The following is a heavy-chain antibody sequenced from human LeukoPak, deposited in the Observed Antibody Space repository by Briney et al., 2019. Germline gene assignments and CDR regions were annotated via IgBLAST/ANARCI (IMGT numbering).Heavy chain of an antibody. D-gene: IGHD6-19*01. V-gene: IGHV3-33*08. CDR3: VTDPPDSGWAFWS. J-gene: IGHJ5*02. Sequence: PGGSLRLSCAASGFTFSSYSMNWVRQAPGKGLEWVAMIWRGGNYKFYVDAVKGRCNIFRDDFRNIFYLEMDSLTADDTAVYYCVTDPPDSGWAFWSWGQGALVTVSA. CDR1: GFTFSSYS. CDR2: IWRGGNYK.